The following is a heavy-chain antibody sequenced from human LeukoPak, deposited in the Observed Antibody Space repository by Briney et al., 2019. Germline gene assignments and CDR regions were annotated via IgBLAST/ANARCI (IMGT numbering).Heavy chain of an antibody. J-gene: IGHJ4*02. V-gene: IGHV3-7*04. Sequence: GGSLRLSCAASGFTFSNNWMSWVRQAPGKGLEWVANIKPEGSDKYYVDSVKSRFTISRDNAKNSLYLEMNSLRAEDTAVYYCARDFDWGQGTLVTVSS. CDR3: ARDFD. CDR1: GFTFSNNW. CDR2: IKPEGSDK.